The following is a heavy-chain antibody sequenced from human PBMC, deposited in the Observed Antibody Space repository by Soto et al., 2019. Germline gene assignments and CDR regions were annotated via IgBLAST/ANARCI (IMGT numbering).Heavy chain of an antibody. CDR2: ISWNSGSI. CDR1: GFTFDDYA. CDR3: AKDISCSSTSCYDAFDI. D-gene: IGHD2-2*01. J-gene: IGHJ3*02. V-gene: IGHV3-9*01. Sequence: GGSLRLSCAASGFTFDDYAMHWVRQAPGKGLEWVSGISWNSGSIGYADSVKGRFTISRDNAKNSLYLQMNSLRAEDTALYYCAKDISCSSTSCYDAFDIWGQGTMVTVSS.